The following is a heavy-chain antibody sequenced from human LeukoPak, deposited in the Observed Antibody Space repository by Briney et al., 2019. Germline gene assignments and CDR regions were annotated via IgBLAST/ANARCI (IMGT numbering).Heavy chain of an antibody. J-gene: IGHJ4*02. CDR3: ARGGAGSGSYYREN. CDR2: INPNSGGT. CDR1: GYTFTSYY. D-gene: IGHD3-10*01. V-gene: IGHV1-2*06. Sequence: ASVEVSCKASGYTFTSYYMHWVRQAPGQGLEWMGRINPNSGGTNYAQKFQGRVTMTRDTSISTAYMELSRLRSDDTAVYYCARGGAGSGSYYRENWGQGTLVTVSS.